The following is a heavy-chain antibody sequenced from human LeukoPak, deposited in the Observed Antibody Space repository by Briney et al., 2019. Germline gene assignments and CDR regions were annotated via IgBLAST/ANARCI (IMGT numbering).Heavy chain of an antibody. Sequence: GGSLRLSCAASGFNVSSNYMRWVRQDPGKGLEWVSVIYSGGSTYYADSVKGRFTISRDNSKNTLYLQMNSLRAEDTAVYYCAKSPGYYDSSGSFIDYWGQGTLVTVSS. CDR2: IYSGGST. D-gene: IGHD3-22*01. CDR3: AKSPGYYDSSGSFIDY. J-gene: IGHJ4*02. V-gene: IGHV3-53*01. CDR1: GFNVSSNY.